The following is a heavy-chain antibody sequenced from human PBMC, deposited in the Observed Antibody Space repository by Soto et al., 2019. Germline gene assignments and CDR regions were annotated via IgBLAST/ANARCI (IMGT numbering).Heavy chain of an antibody. J-gene: IGHJ4*02. CDR1: GDSVSSPYY. CDR3: ARSAGWYAVHS. V-gene: IGHV4-4*02. Sequence: QVQLQESGPGLVKPSGTLSLTCAVSGDSVSSPYYWCWVRQPPGRGLEWLGEVFHTGTTSYNPSLRSRATLSMAKPNNQFSLDLGSVTAADPAVYYCARSAGWYAVHSWGPGTLVIVSS. CDR2: VFHTGTT. D-gene: IGHD6-19*01.